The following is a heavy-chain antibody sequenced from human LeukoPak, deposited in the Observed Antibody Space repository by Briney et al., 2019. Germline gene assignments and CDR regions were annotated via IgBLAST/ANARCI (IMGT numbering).Heavy chain of an antibody. CDR2: IYSTGLA. J-gene: IGHJ4*02. Sequence: SETLSLTCTVSGGSMTTGGHYWSWIRQLPGKGLEWIACIYSTGLALENPSLKSRVSMSVDTSKSHFSLKLSSVTAADTAVYYCARTLGDLSSADAYWGEGVPVTVSS. CDR3: ARTLGDLSSADAY. CDR1: GGSMTTGGHY. D-gene: IGHD3-3*01. V-gene: IGHV4-31*03.